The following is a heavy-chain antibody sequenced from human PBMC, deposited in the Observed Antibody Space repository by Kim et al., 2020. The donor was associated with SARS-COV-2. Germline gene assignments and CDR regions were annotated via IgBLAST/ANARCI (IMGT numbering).Heavy chain of an antibody. CDR3: SRQGSIAVAESYGDY. CDR2: IYPGDSDT. J-gene: IGHJ4*02. Sequence: GESLKISCKGSGYSFTSSWIGWVRQMPGKGLEWMGIIYPGDSDTRYSPSFQGQVTISADKSINTAYLQWSSLKASDTAMYYCSRQGSIAVAESYGDYWGQGTLVTVSS. CDR1: GYSFTSSW. V-gene: IGHV5-51*01. D-gene: IGHD6-19*01.